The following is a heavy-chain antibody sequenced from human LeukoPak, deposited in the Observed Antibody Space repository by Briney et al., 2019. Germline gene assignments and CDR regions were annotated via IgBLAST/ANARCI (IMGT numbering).Heavy chain of an antibody. CDR2: ISYDGSNK. CDR3: ARRTN. J-gene: IGHJ4*02. D-gene: IGHD3/OR15-3a*01. V-gene: IGHV3-30-3*01. Sequence: GGSLRLSCAASGFTFSSYAMPWVRQAPGKGLEWVAVISYDGSNKYYADSVKGRFTISRDNSKNTLYLQMNSLRAEDTAVYYCARRTNWGQGTLVTVSS. CDR1: GFTFSSYA.